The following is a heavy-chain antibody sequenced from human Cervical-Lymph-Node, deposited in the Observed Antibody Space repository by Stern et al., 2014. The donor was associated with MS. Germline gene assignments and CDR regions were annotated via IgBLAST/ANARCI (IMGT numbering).Heavy chain of an antibody. CDR3: ASSVGELTPEAV. D-gene: IGHD3-10*01. V-gene: IGHV1-69*18. CDR1: GGTFSSYA. CDR2: IIPMFGTA. J-gene: IGHJ6*02. Sequence: VQLVESGAEVKKPGSSVRVSCKASGGTFSSYAISWVRQAPGQGLEWMGRIIPMFGTANYAQKFQGRVTITADDSTTTAYMEVSSLRSEDTAVYYCASSVGELTPEAVWGQGTTVTVFS.